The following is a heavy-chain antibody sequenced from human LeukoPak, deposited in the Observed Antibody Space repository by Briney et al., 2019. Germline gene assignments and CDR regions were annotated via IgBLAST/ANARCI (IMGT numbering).Heavy chain of an antibody. D-gene: IGHD2-2*01. V-gene: IGHV3-48*01. CDR3: ARHEPPPWQLLFFYTTQHEDY. Sequence: GGSLRLSCAASGFTFSSYSMNWVRQAPGKGLEWVSYISSSSSTIYYADSVKGRFTICRDNAKNSLYLQMNSLRAEDTAVYYCARHEPPPWQLLFFYTTQHEDYWGQGTLVTVSS. J-gene: IGHJ4*02. CDR1: GFTFSSYS. CDR2: ISSSSSTI.